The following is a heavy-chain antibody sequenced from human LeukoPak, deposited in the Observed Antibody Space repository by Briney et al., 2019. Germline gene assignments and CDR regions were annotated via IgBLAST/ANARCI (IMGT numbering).Heavy chain of an antibody. CDR3: ARQGGLYYYDSSGSKYYFDY. CDR2: IYPGDSDT. J-gene: IGHJ4*02. CDR1: GYSFSTYW. D-gene: IGHD3-22*01. Sequence: GESLKISCQGSGYSFSTYWITWVRQMPGKGLEWMGIIYPGDSDTRYSPSFQGQVTISTDESVSTAYLQWSSLKASDTAMYYCARQGGLYYYDSSGSKYYFDYWGQGTLVTVSS. V-gene: IGHV5-51*01.